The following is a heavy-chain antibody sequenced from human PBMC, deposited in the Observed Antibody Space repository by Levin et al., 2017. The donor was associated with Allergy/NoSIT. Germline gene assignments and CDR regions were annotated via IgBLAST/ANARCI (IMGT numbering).Heavy chain of an antibody. CDR3: ARDKDPYCSGGSCYGAIDY. Sequence: HGESLKISCKASGYTFTSYAMHWVRQAPGQRLEWMGWINAGNGNTKYSQKFQGRVTITRDTSASTAYMELSSLRSEDTAVYYCARDKDPYCSGGSCYGAIDYWGQGTLVTVSS. CDR2: INAGNGNT. J-gene: IGHJ4*02. V-gene: IGHV1-3*01. CDR1: GYTFTSYA. D-gene: IGHD2-15*01.